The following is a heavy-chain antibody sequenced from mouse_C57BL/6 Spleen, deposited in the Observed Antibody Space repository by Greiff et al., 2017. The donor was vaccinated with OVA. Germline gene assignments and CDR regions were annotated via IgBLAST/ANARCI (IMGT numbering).Heavy chain of an antibody. CDR1: GYTFTSYW. J-gene: IGHJ2*01. Sequence: QVQLQQPGAELVMPGASVKLSCKASGYTFTSYWMHWVKQRPGQGLEWIGEIDPSDSYTNYNQKFKGKSTLTVDKSSSTAYMQLSSLTSEDSAVYYCATIPTVVADYWGQGTTLTVSS. CDR3: ATIPTVVADY. CDR2: IDPSDSYT. D-gene: IGHD1-1*01. V-gene: IGHV1-69*01.